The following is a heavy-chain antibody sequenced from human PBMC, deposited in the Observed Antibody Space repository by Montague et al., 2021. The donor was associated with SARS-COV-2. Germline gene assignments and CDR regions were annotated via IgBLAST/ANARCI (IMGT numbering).Heavy chain of an antibody. J-gene: IGHJ6*02. CDR2: IYTSGST. CDR3: AGEAWFGDKMSASEYYGMDV. V-gene: IGHV4-4*07. CDR1: GGSISSYY. D-gene: IGHD3-10*01. Sequence: SETLSLTCTVSGGSISSYYWSWIRQPAGKGLEWIGRIYTSGSTXXXPSXXXRVTMSVDTSKDQFSLKLSSVTAADTAVYYCAGEAWFGDKMSASEYYGMDVWGQGTTVTVSS.